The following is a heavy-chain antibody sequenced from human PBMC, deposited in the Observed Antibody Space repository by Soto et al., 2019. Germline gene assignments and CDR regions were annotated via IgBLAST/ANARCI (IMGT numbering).Heavy chain of an antibody. CDR3: SRAPTYNNVNTYYFGLDV. D-gene: IGHD4-4*01. V-gene: IGHV3-11*04. Sequence: GGSLRLSCAASGFTFSDYYMSWIRQAPGKGLEWVSYISSSGSTMYYAASVKGRFTISRDDAKNSLFLQMNSLRAEDTAVYFCSRAPTYNNVNTYYFGLDVWGQGTTVTVSS. J-gene: IGHJ6*02. CDR2: ISSSGSTM. CDR1: GFTFSDYY.